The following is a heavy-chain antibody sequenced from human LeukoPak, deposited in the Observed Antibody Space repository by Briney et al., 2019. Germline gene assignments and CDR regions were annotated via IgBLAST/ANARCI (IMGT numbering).Heavy chain of an antibody. D-gene: IGHD1-26*01. CDR2: IITGSTI. CDR1: GFTFSSYE. Sequence: GGSLRLSCAASGFTFSSYEMNWVRQAPGKGLEWVSKIITGSTIHYGDSVRGRFTISRDDAKNSLYLQMNSLTAEDTAIYYCARGWDDGRHFDIWGQGTMVTVSS. CDR3: ARGWDDGRHFDI. J-gene: IGHJ3*02. V-gene: IGHV3-48*03.